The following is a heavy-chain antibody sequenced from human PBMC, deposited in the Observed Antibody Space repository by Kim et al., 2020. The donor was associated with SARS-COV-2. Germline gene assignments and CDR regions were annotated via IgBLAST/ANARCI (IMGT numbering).Heavy chain of an antibody. Sequence: ADSVKGRFTISRDNSKNTLYLQMNSLRAEDTAVYYCASGGRRGSGSSFDYWGQRTLVTVSS. D-gene: IGHD3-10*01. CDR3: ASGGRRGSGSSFDY. V-gene: IGHV3-30*02. J-gene: IGHJ4*02.